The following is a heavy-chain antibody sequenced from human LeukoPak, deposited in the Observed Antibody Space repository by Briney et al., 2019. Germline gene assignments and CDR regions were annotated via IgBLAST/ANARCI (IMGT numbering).Heavy chain of an antibody. Sequence: ASVKVSCKASGYTFTSYGISWVRQAPGQGLEWMGWISAYNGNTNYAQKLQGRVTMTTDTSTSTAYMELRSLRSDDTAVYYCARVGEDMTTVTTPFDPWGQGTLVTVSS. D-gene: IGHD4-17*01. CDR1: GYTFTSYG. CDR3: ARVGEDMTTVTTPFDP. J-gene: IGHJ5*02. V-gene: IGHV1-18*01. CDR2: ISAYNGNT.